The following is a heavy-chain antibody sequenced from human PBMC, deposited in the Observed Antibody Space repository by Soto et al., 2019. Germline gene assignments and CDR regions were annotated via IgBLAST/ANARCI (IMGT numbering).Heavy chain of an antibody. CDR2: INPSGGST. V-gene: IGHV1-46*01. Sequence: ASVKVSCKASGYTFTSYYMHWVRQAPGQGLEWMGIINPSGGSTSYAQKFQGRVTMTRDTSTSTVYMELSSLRSEDTAVYYCVRLNYDILTGYPPTFDIWGQGTMVTVSS. CDR3: VRLNYDILTGYPPTFDI. J-gene: IGHJ3*02. CDR1: GYTFTSYY. D-gene: IGHD3-9*01.